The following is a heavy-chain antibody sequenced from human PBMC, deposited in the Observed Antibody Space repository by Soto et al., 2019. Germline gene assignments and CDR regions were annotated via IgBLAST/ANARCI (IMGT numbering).Heavy chain of an antibody. D-gene: IGHD6-6*01. Sequence: LRLSCAASGFTFTTYTMNWVRQAPGKGLEWVSGILAGGTTYYADSVKSRLTITKDTSKNQVVLTMTNMDPVDTATYYCAHDSTSPGYYFDYWGQGSLVTVSS. CDR3: AHDSTSPGYYFDY. J-gene: IGHJ4*02. CDR2: ILAGGTT. CDR1: GFTFTTYT. V-gene: IGHV3-23*01.